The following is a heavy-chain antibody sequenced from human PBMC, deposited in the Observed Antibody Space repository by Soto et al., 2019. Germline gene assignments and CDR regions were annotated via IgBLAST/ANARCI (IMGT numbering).Heavy chain of an antibody. Sequence: ASVKVSCTAPGGTFSSYAISWVRQAPGQGLEWMGWMSPNSGDTGYAQKFQGRVTMTRDTSIATAYMELSSLISEDTAVYYCAKGPPNWGFDYWGQGTLVTVSS. CDR3: AKGPPNWGFDY. V-gene: IGHV1-8*02. CDR2: MSPNSGDT. CDR1: GGTFSSYA. D-gene: IGHD7-27*01. J-gene: IGHJ4*02.